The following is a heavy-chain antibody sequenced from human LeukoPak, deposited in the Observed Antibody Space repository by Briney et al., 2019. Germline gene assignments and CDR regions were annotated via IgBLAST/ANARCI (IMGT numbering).Heavy chain of an antibody. Sequence: PSETLSLTCTVSGYSISSDYYWGWIRQPPGKGPEWIGSFYHSGSTYYNPSLKSRVTISEDTSKNQFSLTLSSVTAADTAVYYCARGSGGSGWYGGGFDYWGQGTLVTVSS. CDR2: FYHSGST. CDR3: ARGSGGSGWYGGGFDY. V-gene: IGHV4-38-2*02. J-gene: IGHJ4*02. CDR1: GYSISSDYY. D-gene: IGHD6-19*01.